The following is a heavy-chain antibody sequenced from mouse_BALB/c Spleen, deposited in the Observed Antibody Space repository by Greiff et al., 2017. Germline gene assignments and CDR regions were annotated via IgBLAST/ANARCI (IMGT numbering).Heavy chain of an antibody. CDR2: ISSGGSYT. CDR3: TRGFAY. Sequence: EVQRVESGGGLVKPGGSLKLSCAASGFTFSSYTMSWVRQTPEKRLEWVATISSGGSYTYYPDSVKGRFTISRDNAKNTLYLQMSSLKSEDTAMYYFTRGFAYWGQGTLVTVSA. CDR1: GFTFSSYT. V-gene: IGHV5-6-4*01. J-gene: IGHJ3*01.